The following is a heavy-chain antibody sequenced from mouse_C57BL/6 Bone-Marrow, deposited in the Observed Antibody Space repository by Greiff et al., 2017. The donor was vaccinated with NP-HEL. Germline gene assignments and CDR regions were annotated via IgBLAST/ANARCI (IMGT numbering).Heavy chain of an antibody. V-gene: IGHV1-50*01. CDR1: GYTFTSYW. J-gene: IGHJ2*01. CDR3: ARQGYYGSIY. Sequence: QVQLQQPGAELVKPGASVKLSCKASGYTFTSYWMQWVKQRPGQGLEWIGEIDPSDSYTNYNQKFKGKATLTVDTSSSTAYMQLSSLTSEDSAVYYCARQGYYGSIYWGKGTTLTVSS. D-gene: IGHD1-1*01. CDR2: IDPSDSYT.